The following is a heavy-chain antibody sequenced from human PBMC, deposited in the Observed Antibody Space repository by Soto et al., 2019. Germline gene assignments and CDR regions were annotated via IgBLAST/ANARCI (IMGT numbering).Heavy chain of an antibody. CDR3: ARYSALSGTYYFDY. V-gene: IGHV4-39*01. J-gene: IGHJ4*02. Sequence: PSETLSLTCTVSGGSISSSSYYWGWIRQPPGKGLEWIGSIYYSGSTYYNPSLKSRVTISVDTSKNQFSLKLSSVTAADTAVYQCARYSALSGTYYFDYRGQGTLVTVSS. CDR1: GGSISSSSYY. CDR2: IYYSGST. D-gene: IGHD1-7*01.